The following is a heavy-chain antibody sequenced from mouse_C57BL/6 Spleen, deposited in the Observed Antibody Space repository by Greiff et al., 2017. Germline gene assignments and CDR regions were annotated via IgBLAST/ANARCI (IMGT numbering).Heavy chain of an antibody. D-gene: IGHD1-1*01. CDR3: ARHEEDNDYGSSPDFDY. J-gene: IGHJ2*01. CDR2: FYPGSGSI. Sequence: VQLQQSGAELVKPGASVKLSCKASGYTFTEYTIHWVKQRSGQGLEWIGWFYPGSGSIKYNEKFKDKATLTADKSSSTVYMELSRLTSEDSAVYFCARHEEDNDYGSSPDFDYWGQGTTLTVSS. CDR1: GYTFTEYT. V-gene: IGHV1-62-2*01.